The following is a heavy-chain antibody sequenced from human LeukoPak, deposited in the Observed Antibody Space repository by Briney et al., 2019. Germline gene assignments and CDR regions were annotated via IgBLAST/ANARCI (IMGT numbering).Heavy chain of an antibody. V-gene: IGHV4-39*07. CDR3: SVYYYGSDTY. CDR2: FCCRGST. J-gene: IGHJ4*02. CDR1: GASISSSSYF. D-gene: IGHD3-10*01. Sequence: SETLSLTCTVSGASISSSSYFWGWIRQPPGKGLEWIGSFCCRGSTYYNPSLRSRVTISIDTSKNQFSLKLSSVTAADTAVYYCSVYYYGSDTYWGQGTLVTVSS.